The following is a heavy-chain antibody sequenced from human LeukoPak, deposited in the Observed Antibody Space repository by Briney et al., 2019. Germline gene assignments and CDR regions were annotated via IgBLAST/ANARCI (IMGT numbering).Heavy chain of an antibody. V-gene: IGHV1-18*01. D-gene: IGHD3-10*01. CDR3: ARQYTYYYGSGVNVVGMDV. Sequence: ASVKVSFKASGYTFTSYGISWVRQAPGQGLEWMGWISAYNGNTNYAQKLQGRVTMTTDTYTSTAYMELRSLRSDDTAVYYCARQYTYYYGSGVNVVGMDVWGQGTTVTVSS. CDR2: ISAYNGNT. J-gene: IGHJ6*02. CDR1: GYTFTSYG.